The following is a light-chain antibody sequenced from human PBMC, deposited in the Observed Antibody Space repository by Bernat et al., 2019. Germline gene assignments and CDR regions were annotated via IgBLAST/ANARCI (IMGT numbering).Light chain of an antibody. J-gene: IGLJ2*01. CDR1: SGSIASKF. CDR2: EDD. V-gene: IGLV6-57*01. CDR3: QSYDSTNQV. Sequence: NFMLTQPHSVSEAPGKTVTISCTRSSGSIASKFVQWYQQRPGSSPTIVIYEDDQRPSGVPDRFSGSIDRSSNSASLTISGLKTEDEADYCCQSYDSTNQVFGGGTKLTVL.